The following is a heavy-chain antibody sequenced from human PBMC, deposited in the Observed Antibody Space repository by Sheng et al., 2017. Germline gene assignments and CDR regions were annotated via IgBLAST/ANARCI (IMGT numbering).Heavy chain of an antibody. V-gene: IGHV3-7*01. D-gene: IGHD3-16*01. CDR2: IKLDGSNK. CDR1: GFVFSGYW. J-gene: IGHJ3*01. CDR3: VRGGVRLDS. Sequence: EVQLVESGGGLVQPGGSLRLSCAASGFVFSGYWMSWVRQTPEKGLEWVANIKLDGSNKYYVDSVRGRFTISRDNAKNSLYLQMNSLRAEDTAVYYCVRGGVRLDSWGQGRLVTVSS.